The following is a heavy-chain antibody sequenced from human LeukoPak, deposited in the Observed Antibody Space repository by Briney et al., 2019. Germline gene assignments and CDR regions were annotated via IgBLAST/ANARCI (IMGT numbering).Heavy chain of an antibody. Sequence: KSSETLSLTCAVYGGSFSGYYWSWIRQPPGKGLEWIGEINHSGSTNYNPSLKSRVTISVDTSKNQFSLRLSSVTAADTALYYCARDLRQAESGKFTLGFYYYYMDVWGKGTTVTISS. CDR2: INHSGST. CDR3: ARDLRQAESGKFTLGFYYYYMDV. V-gene: IGHV4-34*01. CDR1: GGSFSGYY. J-gene: IGHJ6*03. D-gene: IGHD1-26*01.